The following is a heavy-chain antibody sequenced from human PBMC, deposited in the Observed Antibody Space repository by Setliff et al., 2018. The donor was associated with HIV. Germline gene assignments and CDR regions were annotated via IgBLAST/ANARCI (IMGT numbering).Heavy chain of an antibody. Sequence: ASVKVSCKASGYTFTGYYMHWVRQAPGQGLEWMGWISAYNGDSNYAQKVQGRITLTTDTATSTAYMELRSLRSEDTAVYYCARDAWVEFLEWTYYGMDVWGQGTTVTVSS. CDR3: ARDAWVEFLEWTYYGMDV. V-gene: IGHV1-18*04. CDR1: GYTFTGYY. J-gene: IGHJ6*02. D-gene: IGHD3-3*02. CDR2: ISAYNGDS.